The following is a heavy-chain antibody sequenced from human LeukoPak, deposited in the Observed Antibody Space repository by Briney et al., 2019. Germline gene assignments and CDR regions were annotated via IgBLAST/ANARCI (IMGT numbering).Heavy chain of an antibody. Sequence: GGALRLSCAACGFSFSDYYMSWIRQAPGKGLVWVSYISHSGRTMYYADSVKGRFTISRDNAKNSLYLQMNSLRAGDTAVYYCARDSIVRGDIGNDMDVWGKGTTVTVSS. CDR1: GFSFSDYY. J-gene: IGHJ6*03. CDR3: ARDSIVRGDIGNDMDV. D-gene: IGHD2-8*01. V-gene: IGHV3-11*01. CDR2: ISHSGRTM.